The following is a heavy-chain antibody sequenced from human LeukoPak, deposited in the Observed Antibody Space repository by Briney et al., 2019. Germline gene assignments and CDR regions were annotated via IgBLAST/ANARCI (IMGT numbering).Heavy chain of an antibody. CDR1: GGTFSSYA. Sequence: SVKVSCKASGGTFSSYAISWVRQAPGQGLEWMGGIIPIFGTANYAQKFQGRVTITADKSTSTAYMELSSLRSDDTAVYYCARDLKMGYSSGRYSWGTGSSNDYWGQGTLVTVSS. CDR2: IIPIFGTA. J-gene: IGHJ4*02. CDR3: ARDLKMGYSSGRYSWGTGSSNDY. D-gene: IGHD6-19*01. V-gene: IGHV1-69*06.